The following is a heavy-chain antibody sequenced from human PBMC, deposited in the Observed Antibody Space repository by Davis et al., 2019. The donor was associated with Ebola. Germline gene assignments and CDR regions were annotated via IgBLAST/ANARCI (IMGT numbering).Heavy chain of an antibody. D-gene: IGHD6-19*01. CDR3: ARDQGAEQWLVGYAFDI. Sequence: GESLKISCAASGFTFSSYWMHWVRQAPGKGLVWVSRINSDGSSTSYADSVKGRFTISRDNAKNTLYLQMNSLRAEDTAVYYCARDQGAEQWLVGYAFDIWGQGTTVTVSS. CDR2: INSDGSST. J-gene: IGHJ3*02. CDR1: GFTFSSYW. V-gene: IGHV3-74*01.